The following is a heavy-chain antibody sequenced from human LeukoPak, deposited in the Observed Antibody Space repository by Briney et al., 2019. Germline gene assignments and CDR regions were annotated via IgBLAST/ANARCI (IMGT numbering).Heavy chain of an antibody. Sequence: ASVKVSCKASGYTFTSYGISWVRQAPGQGLEWMGWISAYNGNTNYAQKLQGRVTMTTDTSTSTAYVELRSLRSDDTAVYYCASRSSSHYPLWFDPWGQGTLVTVSS. CDR2: ISAYNGNT. CDR3: ASRSSSHYPLWFDP. CDR1: GYTFTSYG. V-gene: IGHV1-18*01. J-gene: IGHJ5*02. D-gene: IGHD6-13*01.